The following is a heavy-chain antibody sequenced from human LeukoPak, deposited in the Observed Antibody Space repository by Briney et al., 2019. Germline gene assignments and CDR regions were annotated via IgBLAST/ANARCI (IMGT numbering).Heavy chain of an antibody. CDR1: GYTFTSYG. J-gene: IGHJ3*02. D-gene: IGHD3-9*01. CDR3: ARSQYYDILTGYYGAFDI. Sequence: GASVKVSCKASGYTFTSYGISWVRQAPGRGLEWMGWISAYNGNTNYAQKLQGRVTMTTDTSTSTAYMELRSLRSDDTAVYYCARSQYYDILTGYYGAFDIWGQGTMVTVSS. CDR2: ISAYNGNT. V-gene: IGHV1-18*01.